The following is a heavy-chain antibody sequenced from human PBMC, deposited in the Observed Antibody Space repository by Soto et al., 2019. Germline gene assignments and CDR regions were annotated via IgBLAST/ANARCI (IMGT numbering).Heavy chain of an antibody. CDR1: GFTFSSHA. J-gene: IGHJ4*02. CDR2: ISGSGDNT. Sequence: PGGSLRLSCAASGFTFSSHAMSWVRQAPGKGLEWVSGISGSGDNTFYADSVKGRFTTSRDNSKNTLYLQMNSLRAGDTATFYCAKVSWGSTASSPDCWGQGTLVTVSS. CDR3: AKVSWGSTASSPDC. V-gene: IGHV3-23*01. D-gene: IGHD3-16*01.